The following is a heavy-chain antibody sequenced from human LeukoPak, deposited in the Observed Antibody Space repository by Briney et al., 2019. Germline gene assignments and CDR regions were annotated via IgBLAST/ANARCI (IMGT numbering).Heavy chain of an antibody. Sequence: ASVKVSCKASGYTFTSYDINWVRQATGQGLEWMGWMNPNSGNTGYAQKFRGRVTMTRNTSISTAYMELSSLRSEDTAVYYCARGWGIVVENAFDIWGQGTMVTVSS. V-gene: IGHV1-8*01. CDR1: GYTFTSYD. D-gene: IGHD3-22*01. J-gene: IGHJ3*02. CDR3: ARGWGIVVENAFDI. CDR2: MNPNSGNT.